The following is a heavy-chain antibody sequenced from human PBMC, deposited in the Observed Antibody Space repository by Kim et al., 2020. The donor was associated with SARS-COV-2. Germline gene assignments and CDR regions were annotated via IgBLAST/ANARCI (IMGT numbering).Heavy chain of an antibody. V-gene: IGHV3-72*01. Sequence: YTTDYAPSVRGRFTISRDDSKNSLFLQMSSLKSDDTAVYYCVRDRAGAGDYWGQGALVTVSS. CDR3: VRDRAGAGDY. J-gene: IGHJ4*02. CDR2: YTT.